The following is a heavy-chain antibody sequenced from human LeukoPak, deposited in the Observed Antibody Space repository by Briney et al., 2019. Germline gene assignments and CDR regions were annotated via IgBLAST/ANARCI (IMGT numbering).Heavy chain of an antibody. CDR3: ARGPSGASGHDY. Sequence: SETLSLTCTVSGGSISSYYWSWLRQPAGKGLEWIGRIYTSGNTNYNPSLKSRVTMSVETSKNQFSLKVSSVTAADTAVYYCARGPSGASGHDYWGQGPLVTVS. V-gene: IGHV4-4*07. CDR1: GGSISSYY. J-gene: IGHJ4*02. CDR2: IYTSGNT. D-gene: IGHD3-10*01.